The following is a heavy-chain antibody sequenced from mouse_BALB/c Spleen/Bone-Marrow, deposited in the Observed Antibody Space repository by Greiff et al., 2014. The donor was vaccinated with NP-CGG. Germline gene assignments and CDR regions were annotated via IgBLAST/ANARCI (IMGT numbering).Heavy chain of an antibody. CDR1: GFTSTDYY. V-gene: IGHV7-3*02. Sequence: EVMLVESGGGLVQPGGSLRLSCETSGFTSTDYYMSWVRQPPGKALEWLGFIRNKAKGYTTDYSASVKGRFTISRDNSQSISYLQMNTLRAEDSATYYCARDENVGIYWYFDVWGAGTTVTVSS. CDR2: IRNKAKGYTT. J-gene: IGHJ1*01. CDR3: ARDENVGIYWYFDV.